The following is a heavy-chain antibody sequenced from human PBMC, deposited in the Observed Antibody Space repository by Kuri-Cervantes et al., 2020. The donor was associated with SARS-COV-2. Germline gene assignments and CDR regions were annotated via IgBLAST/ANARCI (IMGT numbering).Heavy chain of an antibody. J-gene: IGHJ3*02. CDR2: MNPNSGSA. D-gene: IGHD3-16*01. V-gene: IGHV1-8*02. Sequence: ASVKVSCKASGYTFTSYDISWVRQATGQGLEWMGWMNPNSGSAGYAQKFQGRVTMTRNTSISTAYMELSSLRSEDTAVYYCARSTWALGEHRRAHDAFDIWGQGTMVTVSS. CDR1: GYTFTSYD. CDR3: ARSTWALGEHRRAHDAFDI.